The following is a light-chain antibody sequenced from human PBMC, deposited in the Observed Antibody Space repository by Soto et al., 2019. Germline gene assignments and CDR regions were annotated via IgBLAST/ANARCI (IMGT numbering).Light chain of an antibody. J-gene: IGLJ2*01. CDR1: SSNSGAGYD. CDR2: GNS. CDR3: QSYDSSLSGSWVV. V-gene: IGLV1-40*01. Sequence: QSVLTQPPSVSGAPGQRVTISCTGSSSNSGAGYDVHWYQQLPGTAPKLLIYGNSNRPSGVPDRFSGSKSGTSASLAITGLQAEDEADYYCQSYDSSLSGSWVVFGGGTKLTVL.